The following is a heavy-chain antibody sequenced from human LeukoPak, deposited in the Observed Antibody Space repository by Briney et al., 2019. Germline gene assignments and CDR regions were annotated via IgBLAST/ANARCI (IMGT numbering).Heavy chain of an antibody. CDR1: GFTFRNYW. Sequence: GGSLRLSCAASGFTFRNYWMSWVRQAPGKGLEWVANIKEDGSEKYYVDSVKGRFTISRDNARNSLYLQMNSLRAEDTAVYYCASGRQLGYWGQGTLVTVSS. V-gene: IGHV3-7*01. CDR2: IKEDGSEK. J-gene: IGHJ4*02. CDR3: ASGRQLGY. D-gene: IGHD6-13*01.